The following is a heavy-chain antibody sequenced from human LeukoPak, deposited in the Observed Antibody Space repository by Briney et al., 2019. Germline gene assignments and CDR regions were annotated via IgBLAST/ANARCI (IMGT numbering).Heavy chain of an antibody. CDR3: ARDYYDSSCYYSYFDY. J-gene: IGHJ4*02. D-gene: IGHD3-22*01. CDR1: GFSVSSNY. CDR2: IYSGGST. V-gene: IGHV3-66*01. Sequence: GSLRLSCAASGFSVSSNYMSWVRQAPGKGLEWVSIIYSGGSTYYADSAKGRFTVSRDNSKNTLYLQMNSLRAEDTAVYYCARDYYDSSCYYSYFDYWGQGTLVTVSS.